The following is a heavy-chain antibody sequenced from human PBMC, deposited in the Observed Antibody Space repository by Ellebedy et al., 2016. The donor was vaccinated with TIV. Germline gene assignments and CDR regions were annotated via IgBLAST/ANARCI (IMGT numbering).Heavy chain of an antibody. CDR3: ARDGYYGSGSYPYFDL. D-gene: IGHD3-10*01. J-gene: IGHJ4*02. V-gene: IGHV3-15*01. CDR1: GFTFSNAW. CDR2: IKSKTDGGTT. Sequence: GESLKISCAASGFTFSNAWMSWVRQAPGKGLEWVGRIKSKTDGGTTDYAAPVKGRFTISRDDSKNTLYLQMNSLRAEDTAVYYCARDGYYGSGSYPYFDLWGQGTLVTVSS.